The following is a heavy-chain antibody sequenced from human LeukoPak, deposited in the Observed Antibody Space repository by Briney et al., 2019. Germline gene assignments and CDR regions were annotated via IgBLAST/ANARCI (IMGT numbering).Heavy chain of an antibody. Sequence: SETLSLTCAVYGGSFSGYYWSWIRQPPGKGLEWIGEINHSGSTNYNPSLKSRVTISVDTSKNQFSLKLSSVTAADTAVYYCARDYYDSSGLDYWGQGTLVTVSS. J-gene: IGHJ4*02. CDR3: ARDYYDSSGLDY. D-gene: IGHD3-22*01. V-gene: IGHV4-34*01. CDR2: INHSGST. CDR1: GGSFSGYY.